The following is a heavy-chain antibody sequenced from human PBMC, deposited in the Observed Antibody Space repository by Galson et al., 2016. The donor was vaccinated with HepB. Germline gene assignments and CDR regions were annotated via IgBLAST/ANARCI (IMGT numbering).Heavy chain of an antibody. CDR1: GGSISRSSNY. CDR2: FYYSGRT. Sequence: ETLSLTCTVTGGSISRSSNYWGWIRQRPGKGLEWIGTFYYSGRTYYNPSLKSRITTSVDPSKNQFSLKLSSGTAADTAVYYCTRGMTTVTTNYWGQGTLVTVSS. D-gene: IGHD4-17*01. V-gene: IGHV4-39*01. CDR3: TRGMTTVTTNY. J-gene: IGHJ4*02.